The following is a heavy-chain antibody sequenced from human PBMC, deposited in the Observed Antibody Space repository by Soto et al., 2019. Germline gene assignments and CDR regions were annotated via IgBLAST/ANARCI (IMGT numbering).Heavy chain of an antibody. CDR3: ARSQGSSTSLDIYYYYYYGMDV. V-gene: IGHV1-69*01. Sequence: QVQLVQSGAEVKKPGSSVKVSCKASGGTFSSYAISWVRQAPGQGLEWMGGIIPISGTANYAQTFQGRVTITADESTSTAYMELSSLISEDTAVYYCARSQGSSTSLDIYYYYYYGMDVWGQGTKVTVSS. CDR2: IIPISGTA. D-gene: IGHD2-2*01. J-gene: IGHJ6*02. CDR1: GGTFSSYA.